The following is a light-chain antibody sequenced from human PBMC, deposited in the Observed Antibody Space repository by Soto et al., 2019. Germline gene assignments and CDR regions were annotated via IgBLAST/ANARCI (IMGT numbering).Light chain of an antibody. J-gene: IGLJ7*01. CDR3: AAWDDSLRGPV. CDR1: SSNIGSNY. V-gene: IGLV1-47*01. Sequence: QSVLTQPPSASGTPGQRVTISCSGSSSNIGSNYVYWYQQLPGTAPKLLIYRNNQRPSGVPDRFSGSKSGTSASLAISGLVSEDEAEYYCAAWDDSLRGPVFGGGTQLTVL. CDR2: RNN.